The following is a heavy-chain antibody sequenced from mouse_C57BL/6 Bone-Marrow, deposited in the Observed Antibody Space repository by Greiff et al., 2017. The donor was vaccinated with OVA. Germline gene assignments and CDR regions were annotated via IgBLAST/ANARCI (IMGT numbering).Heavy chain of an antibody. Sequence: QVQLQQPGTELVKPGASVKLSCKASGYTFTSYWMHWVKQRPGQGLEWIGNINPSNGGTNYNEKFKSKATLTVDKSSSTAYMQLSSLTSEDSAVYYCARDCYGSSAYYAMGDWGKGTSVTVSS. CDR1: GYTFTSYW. J-gene: IGHJ4*01. D-gene: IGHD1-1*01. CDR2: INPSNGGT. CDR3: ARDCYGSSAYYAMGD. V-gene: IGHV1-53*01.